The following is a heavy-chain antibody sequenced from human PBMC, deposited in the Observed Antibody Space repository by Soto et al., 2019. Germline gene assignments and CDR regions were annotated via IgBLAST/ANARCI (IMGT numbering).Heavy chain of an antibody. CDR1: GYTFTCYY. CDR3: ARVEVEQQLVGETTYYYYGMDV. CDR2: INPNSGGT. D-gene: IGHD6-13*01. Sequence: GASVKVSCKASGYTFTCYYLHWVRHAPGQGLEWMGWINPNSGGTNYAQKFQGWVTMTRDTSISTAYMELSRLRSDDTAVYYCARVEVEQQLVGETTYYYYGMDVWGQGTTVTVSS. J-gene: IGHJ6*02. V-gene: IGHV1-2*04.